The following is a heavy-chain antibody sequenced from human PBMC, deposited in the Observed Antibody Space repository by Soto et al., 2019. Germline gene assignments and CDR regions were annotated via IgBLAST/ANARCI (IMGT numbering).Heavy chain of an antibody. CDR1: GYTFTSYG. CDR2: ISAYNGNT. CDR3: AREHYDFWSGYWEKTFDY. J-gene: IGHJ4*02. V-gene: IGHV1-18*01. Sequence: ASVKVSCNASGYTFTSYGISWVRQAPGQGLEWMGWISAYNGNTNYAQKLQGRVTMTTDTSTSTAYMELRSLRSDDTAVYYCAREHYDFWSGYWEKTFDYWGQGTLVTVSS. D-gene: IGHD3-3*01.